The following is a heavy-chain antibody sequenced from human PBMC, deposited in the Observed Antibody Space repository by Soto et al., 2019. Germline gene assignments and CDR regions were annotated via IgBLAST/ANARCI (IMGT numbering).Heavy chain of an antibody. V-gene: IGHV1-69*01. D-gene: IGHD1-26*01. CDR2: IIPFFGTS. CDR3: ARVGHITHYGMAV. J-gene: IGHJ6*02. CDR1: GGTFSSYP. Sequence: QVQLVQSGAEVKKPGSSVKVSCGSSGGTFSSYPINWVRQAPGQGLEWMGGIIPFFGTSNYAQKFQGRVTITADVSTSTAYMELRSRRSDDTAVYYCARVGHITHYGMAVWGQGTTVTVAS.